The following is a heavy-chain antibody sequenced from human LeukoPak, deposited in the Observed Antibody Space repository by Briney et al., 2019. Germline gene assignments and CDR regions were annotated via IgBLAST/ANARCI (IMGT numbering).Heavy chain of an antibody. V-gene: IGHV4-34*01. Sequence: SETLSLTCAVYGGSFSGYYWSWIRQPPGKGREWIGEINHSGSTNYNPSLKSRVTISVDTSKNQFSLKLSSVTAADTAVYYCATRRWELLYYFDYWGQGTLVTVSS. CDR3: ATRRWELLYYFDY. D-gene: IGHD1-26*01. CDR1: GGSFSGYY. J-gene: IGHJ4*02. CDR2: INHSGST.